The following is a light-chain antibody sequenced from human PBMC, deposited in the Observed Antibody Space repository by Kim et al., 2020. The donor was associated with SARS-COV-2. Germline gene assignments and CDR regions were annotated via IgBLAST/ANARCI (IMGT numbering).Light chain of an antibody. CDR1: KGISNY. V-gene: IGKV1-27*01. CDR3: QNYNSAPRT. J-gene: IGKJ1*01. Sequence: AAVGDRGTSSCRASKGISNYLAWYQQKPGKVPQLLIYAASALQSGVPSRFSGSGSGTDFTLTISGLQPEDVGTYYCQNYNSAPRTFGQGTKVDIK. CDR2: AAS.